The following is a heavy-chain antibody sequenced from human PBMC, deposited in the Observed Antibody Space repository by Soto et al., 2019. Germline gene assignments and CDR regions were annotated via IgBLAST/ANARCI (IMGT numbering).Heavy chain of an antibody. V-gene: IGHV3-30*18. D-gene: IGHD3-22*01. J-gene: IGHJ6*04. CDR2: ISYDGSNK. CDR3: AKERITMIVVVPGPMDV. Sequence: KKMAWVAVISYDGSNKYYADSLKGRVTISRDNSKNTLYLQMNSLRAEDTAVFYCAKERITMIVVVPGPMDVWGKGT.